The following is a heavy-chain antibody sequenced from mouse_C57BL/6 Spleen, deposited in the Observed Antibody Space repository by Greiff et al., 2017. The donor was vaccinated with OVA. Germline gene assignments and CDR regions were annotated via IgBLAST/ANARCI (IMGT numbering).Heavy chain of an antibody. CDR2: IYPGSGST. D-gene: IGHD2-1*01. CDR1: GYTFTSYW. Sequence: QVQLKQPGAELVKPGASVKMSCKASGYTFTSYWITWVKQRPGQGLEWIGDIYPGSGSTNYNEKFKSKATLTVDTSSSTAYMQLSSLTSEDSAVYYCARDYGNYLYAMDYWGQGTSVTVSS. J-gene: IGHJ4*01. V-gene: IGHV1-55*01. CDR3: ARDYGNYLYAMDY.